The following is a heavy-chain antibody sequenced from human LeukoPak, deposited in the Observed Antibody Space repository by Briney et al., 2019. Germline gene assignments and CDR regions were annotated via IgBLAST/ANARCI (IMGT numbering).Heavy chain of an antibody. CDR2: IYTSGST. V-gene: IGHV4-4*07. Sequence: SETLSLTCTVSGGSISSYYWSWIRHPAGKGLESIGRIYTSGSTNYNPSLKSRVTMSVDTSKNQFSLKLSSVTAADTAVYYCARGRRDDCSSTTCYGYFDYWGQGTLVTVSS. CDR3: ARGRRDDCSSTTCYGYFDY. CDR1: GGSISSYY. D-gene: IGHD2-2*01. J-gene: IGHJ4*02.